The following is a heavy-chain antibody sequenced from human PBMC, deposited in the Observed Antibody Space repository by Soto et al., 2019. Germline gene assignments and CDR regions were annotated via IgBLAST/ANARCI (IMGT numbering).Heavy chain of an antibody. J-gene: IGHJ4*02. V-gene: IGHV3-9*01. CDR1: GFTFDDYA. CDR2: ISWDSGSV. D-gene: IGHD3-10*01. Sequence: EVQLVESGGGLVQPGRSLRLSCAASGFTFDDYAMHWVRQAPGKGLEWVSGISWDSGSVGYADSVKGRFTISRDNAKNSLYLQMNSLRTEDTALYYCAKDGDTYYYGSGSYPGYYWGQGPLVTVSS. CDR3: AKDGDTYYYGSGSYPGYY.